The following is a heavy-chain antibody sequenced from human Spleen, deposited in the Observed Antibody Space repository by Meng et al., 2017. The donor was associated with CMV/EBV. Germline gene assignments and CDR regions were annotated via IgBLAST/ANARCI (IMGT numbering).Heavy chain of an antibody. Sequence: ASVKVSCKASGYTFTSYYMHWVRQAPGQGLEWMGIINPSGGSTSYAQKFQGRVTMTRDTSTSTVYMELSSLRSEDTAVYYCARSTDSGSYWQPGAPRYFDYWGQRTLVTVSS. CDR2: INPSGGST. J-gene: IGHJ4*02. D-gene: IGHD1-26*01. CDR1: GYTFTSYY. V-gene: IGHV1-46*01. CDR3: ARSTDSGSYWQPGAPRYFDY.